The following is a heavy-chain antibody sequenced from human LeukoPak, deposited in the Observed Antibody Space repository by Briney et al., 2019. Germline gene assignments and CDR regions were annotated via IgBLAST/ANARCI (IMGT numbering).Heavy chain of an antibody. D-gene: IGHD3-22*01. CDR3: ASDYDSSGYPPPGPGRFDY. Sequence: GASVKVSCKASGYTFTGSYMHWVRQAPGQGLEWMGWISAYNGNTNYAQKLQGRVTMTTDTSTSTAYMKLRSLRSDDTAVYYCASDYDSSGYPPPGPGRFDYWGQGTLVTVSS. CDR2: ISAYNGNT. V-gene: IGHV1-18*04. CDR1: GYTFTGSY. J-gene: IGHJ4*02.